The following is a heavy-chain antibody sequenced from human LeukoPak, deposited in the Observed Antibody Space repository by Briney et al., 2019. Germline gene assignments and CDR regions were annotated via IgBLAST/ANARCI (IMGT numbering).Heavy chain of an antibody. CDR1: GYTFTDFY. V-gene: IGHV1-69*01. J-gene: IGHJ4*02. D-gene: IGHD3-3*01. CDR3: ASCLYDFWSGYYPSFDY. CDR2: IIPIFGTA. Sequence: GASVKISCKTSGYTFTDFYIHWVRQAPGQGLEWMGGIIPIFGTANYAQKFQGRVTITADESTSTAYMELSSLRSEDTAVYYCASCLYDFWSGYYPSFDYWGQGTLVTVSS.